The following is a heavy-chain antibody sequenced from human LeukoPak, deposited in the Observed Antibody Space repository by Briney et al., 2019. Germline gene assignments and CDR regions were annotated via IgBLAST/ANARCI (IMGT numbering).Heavy chain of an antibody. D-gene: IGHD5-18*01. CDR3: ARRGYSYGSYYFDY. V-gene: IGHV4-4*09. CDR1: GGSISSYY. CDR2: IYTSGST. J-gene: IGHJ4*02. Sequence: PSETLSLTCTVSGGSISSYYWSWIRQPPGKGLEWIGYIYTSGSTNYNPSFKSRVTISVDTSKNQFSLKLSSVTAADTAVYYCARRGYSYGSYYFDYWGQGTLVTVSS.